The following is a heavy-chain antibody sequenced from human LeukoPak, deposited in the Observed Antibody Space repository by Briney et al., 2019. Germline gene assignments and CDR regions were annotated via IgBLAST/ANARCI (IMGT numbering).Heavy chain of an antibody. Sequence: ASEKVSCKPSRYTVTRYLMLWVDQAPGQGREWMGWINPNSGGTNYAQKSQGRVTLTRDTSISTAYMGLSRLRSDDAAVYYCARDGGEEGMDLWGQGTTVTVSS. CDR2: INPNSGGT. V-gene: IGHV1-2*02. D-gene: IGHD2-15*01. J-gene: IGHJ6*02. CDR1: RYTVTRYL. CDR3: ARDGGEEGMDL.